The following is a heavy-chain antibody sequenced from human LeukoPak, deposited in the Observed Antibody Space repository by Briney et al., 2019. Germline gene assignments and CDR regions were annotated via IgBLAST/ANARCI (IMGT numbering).Heavy chain of an antibody. CDR3: ARHSGSSPHYFDY. J-gene: IGHJ4*02. D-gene: IGHD1-26*01. Sequence: SETLSLTCTVSGGSTSSYYWSWLRQPPGKGLEWIGFIYYSGSTHYKSSLKSRVTISVDTSKNQFSLRLSSVTAADTAVYYCARHSGSSPHYFDYWGQGTLVTVSS. CDR1: GGSTSSYY. CDR2: IYYSGST. V-gene: IGHV4-59*08.